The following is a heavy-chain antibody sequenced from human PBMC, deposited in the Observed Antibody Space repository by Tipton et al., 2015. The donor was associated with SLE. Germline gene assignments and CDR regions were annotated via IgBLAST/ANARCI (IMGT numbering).Heavy chain of an antibody. Sequence: GSLRLSCAASEFTFSSYWMSWVRLAPGKGLEWVANIKQDGSEKYYVDSVKGRFTISRDNSKSTLYLQMNSLRDEDTAVYYCAKTIGTVTSLIDYWGQGTLVTVSS. V-gene: IGHV3-7*01. D-gene: IGHD4-17*01. CDR1: EFTFSSYW. CDR2: IKQDGSEK. J-gene: IGHJ4*02. CDR3: AKTIGTVTSLIDY.